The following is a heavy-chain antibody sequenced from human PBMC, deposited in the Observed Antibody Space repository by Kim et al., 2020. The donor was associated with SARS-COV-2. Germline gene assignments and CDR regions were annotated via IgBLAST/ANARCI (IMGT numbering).Heavy chain of an antibody. V-gene: IGHV3-23*01. CDR3: AKDFDCSSTSCYTAFDI. CDR1: GFTFSSYA. J-gene: IGHJ3*02. D-gene: IGHD2-2*02. Sequence: GGSLRLSCAASGFTFSSYAMSWVRQAPGKGLEWVSAISGSGGSTYYADSVKGRFTISRDNSKNTLYLQMNSLRAEDTAVYYCAKDFDCSSTSCYTAFDIWGQGTMVTVSS. CDR2: ISGSGGST.